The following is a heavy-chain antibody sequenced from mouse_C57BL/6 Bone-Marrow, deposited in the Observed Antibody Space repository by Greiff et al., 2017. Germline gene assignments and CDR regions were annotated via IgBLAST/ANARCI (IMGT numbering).Heavy chain of an antibody. V-gene: IGHV1-5*01. CDR3: TREGDGSLLYWYFDG. CDR2: IYPGNSDT. Sequence: EVQLQQSGTVLARPGASVKMSCKTSGYTFTSYWMHWVKQRPGQGLEWIGAIYPGNSDTSYNQKFKGKAKLTAVTSASTAYMELSSLTNEDSAVYYCTREGDGSLLYWYFDGWGTGTTVTVSS. D-gene: IGHD1-1*01. J-gene: IGHJ1*03. CDR1: GYTFTSYW.